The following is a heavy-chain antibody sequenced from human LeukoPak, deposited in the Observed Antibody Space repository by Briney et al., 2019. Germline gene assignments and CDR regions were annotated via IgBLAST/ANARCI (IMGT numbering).Heavy chain of an antibody. CDR2: ISYSGTT. D-gene: IGHD2-15*01. J-gene: IGHJ3*02. V-gene: IGHV4-39*01. Sequence: SETLSLTCTVSGGSIISSDYHWGWVRQPPGKGLEWIGTISYSGTTDYNPSLRSRVTISVDTSNNQFSLRLGSVTAADTAVYHCARHCCSGPAKRVFDIWGQGTMVTVSS. CDR1: GGSIISSDYH. CDR3: ARHCCSGPAKRVFDI.